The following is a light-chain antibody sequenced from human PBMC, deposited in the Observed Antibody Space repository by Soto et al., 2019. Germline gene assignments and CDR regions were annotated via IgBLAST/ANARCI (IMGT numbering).Light chain of an antibody. CDR3: SSYTTRSTLV. CDR1: SSDVGAYNY. CDR2: EVT. V-gene: IGLV2-14*01. J-gene: IGLJ1*01. Sequence: QSALTQPASVSGSPGQSITISCTGTSSDVGAYNYVSWYQQHPGKAPKLMIYEVTKRPSGVSGRFSGSKSGNTASLTISGLQAEDEADYHCSSYTTRSTLVFGTGTKLTVL.